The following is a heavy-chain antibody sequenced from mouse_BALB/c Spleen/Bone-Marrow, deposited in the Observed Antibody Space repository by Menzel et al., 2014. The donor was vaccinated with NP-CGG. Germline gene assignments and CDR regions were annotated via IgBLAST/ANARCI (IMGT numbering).Heavy chain of an antibody. CDR2: IYPDSGST. D-gene: IGHD5-1*01. V-gene: IGHV1S22*01. Sequence: LLQSGSERVRPGASVKLSCKASGYIFTSYWMHWMKQRPGQGLEWIGNIYPDSGSTNYAEKFKNKATLTVDTSSSTAYMQLSSLTSEDSAVYYCTRVNEYGRAWFAYWGQGTLVTVSA. CDR1: GYIFTSYW. CDR3: TRVNEYGRAWFAY. J-gene: IGHJ3*01.